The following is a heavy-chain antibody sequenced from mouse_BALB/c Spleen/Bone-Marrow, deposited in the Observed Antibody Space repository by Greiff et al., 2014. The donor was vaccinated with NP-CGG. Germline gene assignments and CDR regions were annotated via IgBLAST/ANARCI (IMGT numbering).Heavy chain of an antibody. D-gene: IGHD1-1*01. CDR1: GFNIKDYY. CDR3: NAITSVVASRYFDY. Sequence: EVQLQQSGAELVRSGASVRLSCTASGFNIKDYYMHWVKQRPEQGLEWIGWIDPENGDTEYAPKSQGKATMTADTSSNTAYLQLSSLTSEDTAVYYCNAITSVVASRYFDYWGQGTTLTVSS. CDR2: IDPENGDT. J-gene: IGHJ2*01. V-gene: IGHV14-4*02.